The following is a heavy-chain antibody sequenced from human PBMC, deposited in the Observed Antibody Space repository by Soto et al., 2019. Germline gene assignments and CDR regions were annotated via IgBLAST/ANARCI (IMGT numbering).Heavy chain of an antibody. CDR1: GFTFRSYG. Sequence: QVQLVESGGGVVQPGTSLTLSCAASGFTFRSYGMHWVRQAPGKGLEWVAIIWYDGGNKYYADSVKGRFTISRDNSAKMVYLQMKDLRVEDTAVYYCARESGGPSGAVDTWGQGTLVTVSS. D-gene: IGHD6-19*01. CDR3: ARESGGPSGAVDT. CDR2: IWYDGGNK. V-gene: IGHV3-33*01. J-gene: IGHJ5*02.